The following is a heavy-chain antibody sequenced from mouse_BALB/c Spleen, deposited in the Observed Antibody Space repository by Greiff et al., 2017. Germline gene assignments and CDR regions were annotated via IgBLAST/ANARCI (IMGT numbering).Heavy chain of an antibody. Sequence: VKLVESGPGLVAPSQSLSITCTVSGFSLTSYGVHWVRQPPGKGLEWLGVIWAGGSTNYNSALMSRLSISKDNSKSQVFLKMNSLQTDDTAMYYCARDRYGNIFAYWGQGTLVTVSA. V-gene: IGHV2-9*02. J-gene: IGHJ3*01. CDR2: IWAGGST. CDR3: ARDRYGNIFAY. D-gene: IGHD2-1*01. CDR1: GFSLTSYG.